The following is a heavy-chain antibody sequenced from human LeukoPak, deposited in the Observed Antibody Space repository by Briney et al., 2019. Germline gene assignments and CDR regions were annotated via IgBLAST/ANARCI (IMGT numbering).Heavy chain of an antibody. J-gene: IGHJ4*02. CDR1: GGSISSSSYY. CDR2: IYYSGST. CDR3: AKQYDSSGSY. V-gene: IGHV4-39*01. Sequence: PSETLSLTCTVSGGSISSSSYYWGWIRQPPGKGLEWIGSIYYSGSTYYNPSLKSRVTISVDTSKNQFSLKLSSVTAADTAVYYCAKQYDSSGSYWGQGTLVTVSS. D-gene: IGHD3-22*01.